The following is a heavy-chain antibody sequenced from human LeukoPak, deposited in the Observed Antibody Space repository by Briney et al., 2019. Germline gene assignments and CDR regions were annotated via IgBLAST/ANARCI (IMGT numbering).Heavy chain of an antibody. CDR2: ISWKSGNI. V-gene: IGHV3-9*01. Sequence: GGSLRLSCAASGFTFDDYAMHWVRQAPGKGLEWVSGISWKSGNIGYADSVKGRFTISRDDAKNTLYLQMNSLRAEDTAVYYCAKDGCYGSGSYYYDYWGQGTLVTVSS. CDR3: AKDGCYGSGSYYYDY. D-gene: IGHD3-10*01. J-gene: IGHJ4*02. CDR1: GFTFDDYA.